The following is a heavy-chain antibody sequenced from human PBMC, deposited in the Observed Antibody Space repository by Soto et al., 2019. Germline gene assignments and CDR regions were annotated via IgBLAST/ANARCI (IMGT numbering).Heavy chain of an antibody. CDR1: GYTFTSYY. V-gene: IGHV1-46*03. Sequence: ASVKVSCKASGYTFTSYYMHWVRQAPGQGLEWMGIINPSGGSTSYAQKFQGRVTMTRDTSTSTVYMELSSLRSEDTAVYYCASLMLLGYCSGGRGAGVYWGRGTLVIVSS. J-gene: IGHJ4*02. CDR3: ASLMLLGYCSGGRGAGVY. D-gene: IGHD2-15*01. CDR2: INPSGGST.